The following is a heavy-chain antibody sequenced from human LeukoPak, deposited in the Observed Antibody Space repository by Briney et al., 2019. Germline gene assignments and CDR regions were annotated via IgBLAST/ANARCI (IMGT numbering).Heavy chain of an antibody. D-gene: IGHD3-9*01. V-gene: IGHV1-2*02. CDR3: ARGYDILTGYYQRGFDP. CDR1: GYTFTGYY. CDR2: INPNSGGT. Sequence: ASVKVSCKASGYTFTGYYMHWVRQAPGQGLEWMGWINPNSGGTNYAQKLQGRVTMTTDTSTSTAYMELRSLRSDDTAVYYCARGYDILTGYYQRGFDPWGQGTLVTVSS. J-gene: IGHJ5*02.